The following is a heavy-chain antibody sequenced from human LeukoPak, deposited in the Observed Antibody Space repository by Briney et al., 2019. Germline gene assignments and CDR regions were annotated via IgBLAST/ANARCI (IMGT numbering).Heavy chain of an antibody. CDR1: GFTFSSYG. CDR3: AKDPIVGGNWFDP. V-gene: IGHV3-30*18. CDR2: ISYDGSNK. Sequence: PGRSLRLSCAASGFTFSSYGMHWVRQAPGKGLKWVAVISYDGSNKYYADSVKGRFTISRDNSKNTLYLQMNSLRAEDTAVYYCAKDPIVGGNWFDPWGQGTLVTVSS. D-gene: IGHD1-26*01. J-gene: IGHJ5*02.